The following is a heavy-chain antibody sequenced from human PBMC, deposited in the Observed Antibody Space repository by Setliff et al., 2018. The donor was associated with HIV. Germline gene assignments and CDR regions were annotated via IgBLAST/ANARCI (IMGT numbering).Heavy chain of an antibody. Sequence: ASVKVSCKASGYTFTSDNMHWVRQAPGQGLEWMGWMNPNSGHTGYAQKFQGRVTITSYTSISTAYMELSSLRSEDTAVYYCARGSGFIEAAGTDYWGQGTLVTVSS. V-gene: IGHV1-8*03. CDR2: MNPNSGHT. D-gene: IGHD6-13*01. J-gene: IGHJ4*02. CDR1: GYTFTSDN. CDR3: ARGSGFIEAAGTDY.